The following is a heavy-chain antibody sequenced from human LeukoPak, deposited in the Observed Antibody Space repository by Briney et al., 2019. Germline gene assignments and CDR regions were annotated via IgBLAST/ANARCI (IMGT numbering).Heavy chain of an antibody. CDR1: GGSISSGSYY. V-gene: IGHV4-61*02. J-gene: IGHJ4*02. Sequence: SQTLSLTCTVSGGSISSGSYYWSWIRQPAGKGLEWIGRIYTSGSTNYNPSLKSRVTISVDTSKNQFSLKLSSVTAADTAVYFCARVIAVAGTGDYYFDYWGQGTLVTVSS. CDR2: IYTSGST. CDR3: ARVIAVAGTGDYYFDY. D-gene: IGHD6-19*01.